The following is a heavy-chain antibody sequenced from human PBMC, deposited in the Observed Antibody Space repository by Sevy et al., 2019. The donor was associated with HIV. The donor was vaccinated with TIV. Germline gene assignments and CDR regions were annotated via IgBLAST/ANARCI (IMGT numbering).Heavy chain of an antibody. J-gene: IGHJ4*02. CDR3: ATAAGIAAAGRVFDY. CDR1: GFTFSDHY. CDR2: IRNKADSYTT. V-gene: IGHV3-72*01. D-gene: IGHD6-13*01. Sequence: GGSLRLSCAASGFTFSDHYMEWVRQAPGKGLEWVGRIRNKADSYTTEYAASVKGRFTITRDDSKNSQYLLMNSLKTEDTAVDYCATAAGIAAAGRVFDYWGQGTLVTVSS.